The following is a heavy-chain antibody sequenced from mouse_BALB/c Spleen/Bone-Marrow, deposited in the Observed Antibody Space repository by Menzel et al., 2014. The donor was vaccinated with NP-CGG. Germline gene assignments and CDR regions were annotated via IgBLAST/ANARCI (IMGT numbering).Heavy chain of an antibody. Sequence: VKLMESGAEVVKPGASVKVSCKASGYAFTNYWMQRVKQRPGQGLEWIGEIEPSDSYTNYNQDFKGKATLTVDKSSSTAYMQLSSLTSEDSAVYYCARGGTTVVSDYWGQGTSLTVSS. V-gene: IGHV1-69*02. CDR2: IEPSDSYT. J-gene: IGHJ2*02. CDR1: GYAFTNYW. D-gene: IGHD1-1*01. CDR3: ARGGTTVVSDY.